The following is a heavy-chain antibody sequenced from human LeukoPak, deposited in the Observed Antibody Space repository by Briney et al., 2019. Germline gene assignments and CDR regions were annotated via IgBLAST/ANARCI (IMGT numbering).Heavy chain of an antibody. CDR3: ARLSDFDAFDI. CDR2: IYTSGST. Sequence: SQTLSLTCTVSGGSISSGSYYWSWIRQPAGKGLEWIGRIYTSGSTNYNPSLKSRVTISVDTSKNQFSLKLSSVTAADTAVYYCARLSDFDAFDIWGQGTMVTVSS. J-gene: IGHJ3*02. CDR1: GGSISSGSYY. V-gene: IGHV4-61*02.